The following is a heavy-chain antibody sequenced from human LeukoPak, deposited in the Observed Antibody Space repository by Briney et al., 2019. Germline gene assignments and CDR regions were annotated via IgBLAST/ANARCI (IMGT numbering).Heavy chain of an antibody. D-gene: IGHD6-19*01. V-gene: IGHV3-23*01. CDR3: TKELHVAVAVADYYYFYMDV. Sequence: PGGSLRLSCAASGFAFSSFAMGWVRQSPGKGLEWLSTINGGENTTFYSDSVKGRFTISRDNSKNTLYLHMDSLRPDDTATYYCTKELHVAVAVADYYYFYMDVWGRGTAVTVSS. J-gene: IGHJ6*03. CDR1: GFAFSSFA. CDR2: INGGENTT.